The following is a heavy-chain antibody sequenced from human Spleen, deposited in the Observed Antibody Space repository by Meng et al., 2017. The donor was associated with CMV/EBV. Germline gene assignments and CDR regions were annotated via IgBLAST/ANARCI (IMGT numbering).Heavy chain of an antibody. CDR3: AKGAGGYQLLDWFDP. J-gene: IGHJ5*02. CDR2: ISGSGGRT. D-gene: IGHD2-2*01. V-gene: IGHV3-23*01. Sequence: GESLKISCAASGFTFSSYAMTWVRQAPGKGLEWVSAISGSGGRTHYADSVKGRFTISRDNSKNTLYLQMNSLRAGDTAVYYCAKGAGGYQLLDWFDPWGQGTLVTSPQ. CDR1: GFTFSSYA.